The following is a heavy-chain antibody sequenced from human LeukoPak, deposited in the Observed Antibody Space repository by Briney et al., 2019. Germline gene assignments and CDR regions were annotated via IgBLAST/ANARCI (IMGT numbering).Heavy chain of an antibody. V-gene: IGHV3-74*01. Sequence: GGSLRLSCAASGSTFSSYWMQWVRQVPGKGLAWVSRIKSDGSSTSYADSVKGRFTISRDNAKSTLYLQMNSLRAEDTAVYYCARAWGIDYWGQGTLVTVSS. CDR1: GSTFSSYW. CDR3: ARAWGIDY. J-gene: IGHJ4*02. CDR2: IKSDGSST. D-gene: IGHD7-27*01.